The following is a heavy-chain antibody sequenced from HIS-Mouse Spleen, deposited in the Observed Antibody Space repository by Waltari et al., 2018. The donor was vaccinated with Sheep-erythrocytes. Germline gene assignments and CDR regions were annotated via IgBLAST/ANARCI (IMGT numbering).Heavy chain of an antibody. J-gene: IGHJ4*02. CDR2: IITILGIA. Sequence: QVQLVQSGAEVKKPGSSVKVSCKASGGTFSSYPISWVRQAPGQGLEWMGRIITILGIANYAQKFQGRVTITADKSTSTAYMELSSLRSEDTAVYYCAQTGATTPHFDYWGQGTLVTVSS. V-gene: IGHV1-69*04. D-gene: IGHD1-26*01. CDR3: AQTGATTPHFDY. CDR1: GGTFSSYP.